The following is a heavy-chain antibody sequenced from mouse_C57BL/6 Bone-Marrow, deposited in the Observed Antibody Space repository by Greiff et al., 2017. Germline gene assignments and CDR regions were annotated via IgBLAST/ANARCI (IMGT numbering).Heavy chain of an antibody. D-gene: IGHD1-2*01. J-gene: IGHJ1*03. CDR3: DYDGGWYFDV. Sequence: VQLQQSGPGLVQPSQSLSITCTVSGFSLTSYGVHWVRQSPGKGLEWLGVIWSGGSTDYNAAFISRLSISKDNSKSQVFFKMNSLQADDTAINYYDYDGGWYFDVWGTGTTVTVSS. V-gene: IGHV2-2*01. CDR1: GFSLTSYG. CDR2: IWSGGST.